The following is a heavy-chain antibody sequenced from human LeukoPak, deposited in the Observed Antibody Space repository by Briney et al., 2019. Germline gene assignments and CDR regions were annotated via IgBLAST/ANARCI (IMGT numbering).Heavy chain of an antibody. D-gene: IGHD2/OR15-2a*01. CDR2: IYSGGST. J-gene: IGHJ5*02. CDR3: ARDRIAWFDP. CDR1: GFTVSSNY. V-gene: IGHV3-53*01. Sequence: GGSLRLSCAASGFTVSSNYMTWVRQTPGKGLEWVSVIYSGGSTYYADSVKGRFTISRDNSKNTLYLQMNSLRAEDTAVYYCARDRIAWFDPWGQGTLVTVSS.